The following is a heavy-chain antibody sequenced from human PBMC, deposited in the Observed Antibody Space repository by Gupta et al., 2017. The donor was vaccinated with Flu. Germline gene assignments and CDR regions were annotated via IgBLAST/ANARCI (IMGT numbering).Heavy chain of an antibody. J-gene: IGHJ5*02. CDR1: GYTFTTHS. V-gene: IGHV7-4-1*02. Sequence: QVQLVQSGSELKNPGASVKISCKASGYTFTTHSINWVRQAPGQGLEWMGWISPSNGNPTEAQGVTGRYVLASDTAVRTTYLQIRSITAEDTAIYYEARDNQLIWLATGGQGTMVTVYS. D-gene: IGHD1-1*01. CDR3: ARDNQLIWLAT. CDR2: ISPSNGNP.